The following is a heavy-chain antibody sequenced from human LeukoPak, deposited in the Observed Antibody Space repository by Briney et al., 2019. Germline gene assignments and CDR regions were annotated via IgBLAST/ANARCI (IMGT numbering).Heavy chain of an antibody. V-gene: IGHV3-23*01. Sequence: PGGSLRLSCAASGFTFSSYAMSWVRQAPGKGLEWVSAISGSGGSTYYADSVKGRFTISRDNSKNTLLLQMNSLRVEDTAIYYCAKGPQVGSGYHPDYWGQGTLVTVSS. CDR1: GFTFSSYA. CDR2: ISGSGGST. J-gene: IGHJ4*02. CDR3: AKGPQVGSGYHPDY. D-gene: IGHD3-22*01.